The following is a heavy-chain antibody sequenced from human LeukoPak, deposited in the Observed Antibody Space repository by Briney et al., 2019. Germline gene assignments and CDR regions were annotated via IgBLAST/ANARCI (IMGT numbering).Heavy chain of an antibody. CDR3: ARVLSGAYYYYYMDV. D-gene: IGHD3-10*01. Sequence: ASVKVSCKASGYTFTSYYMYWVRQAPGQGLEWMGIINPSGGSTNYAQKFQGRVTVTRDTSTSTVYMELSSLRFEDTAVYYCARVLSGAYYYYYMDVWGKGTTVTISS. CDR2: INPSGGST. J-gene: IGHJ6*03. CDR1: GYTFTSYY. V-gene: IGHV1-46*01.